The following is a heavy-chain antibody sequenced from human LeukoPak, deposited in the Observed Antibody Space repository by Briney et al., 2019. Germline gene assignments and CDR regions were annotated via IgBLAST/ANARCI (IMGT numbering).Heavy chain of an antibody. CDR2: VFYSGTT. Sequence: SETLSLTCSVSRGSISTYYWSWIRQPPGKGLEWIGFVFYSGTTNSNPSVKSRVSMSVDMSKNHPSLELTSVTAADSAVYYCARSRSSSPYYFDTWGQGTLVTVSS. CDR3: ARSRSSSPYYFDT. V-gene: IGHV4-59*01. D-gene: IGHD6-19*01. J-gene: IGHJ4*02. CDR1: RGSISTYY.